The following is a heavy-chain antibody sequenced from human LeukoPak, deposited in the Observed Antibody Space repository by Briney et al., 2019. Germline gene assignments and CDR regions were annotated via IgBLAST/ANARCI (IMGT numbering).Heavy chain of an antibody. V-gene: IGHV3-48*04. CDR3: GRGVYSSSWYLDH. Sequence: PGGSLRLSCAASGFNFSSYWMSWVRQAPGKGLEWISYISTSGSTIYYGDSMEGRFTISRDNAKNSLYLQMNSLRAEDTAIYYCGRGVYSSSWYLDHWGQGTLVTVSS. J-gene: IGHJ4*02. D-gene: IGHD6-13*01. CDR2: ISTSGSTI. CDR1: GFNFSSYW.